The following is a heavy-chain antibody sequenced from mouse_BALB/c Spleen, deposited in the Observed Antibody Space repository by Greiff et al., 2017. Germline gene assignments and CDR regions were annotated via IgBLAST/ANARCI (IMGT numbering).Heavy chain of an antibody. CDR2: IDPENGDT. Sequence: VQLQQSGAELVRSGASVKLSCTASGFNIKDYYMHWVKQRPEQGLEWIGWIDPENGDTEYAPKFQGKATMTADTSSNTAYLQLSSLTSEDTAVYYCNAFTMTSWFAYWGQGTLVTVSA. D-gene: IGHD1-1*02. V-gene: IGHV14-4*02. J-gene: IGHJ3*01. CDR3: NAFTMTSWFAY. CDR1: GFNIKDYY.